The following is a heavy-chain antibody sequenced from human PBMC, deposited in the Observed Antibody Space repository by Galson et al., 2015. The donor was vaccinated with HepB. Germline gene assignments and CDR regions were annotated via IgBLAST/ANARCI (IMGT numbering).Heavy chain of an antibody. D-gene: IGHD3-10*01. Sequence: SLRLSCAASGFTVSSNYMSWVRQAPGKGLEWVSVIYSGGSTYYADSVKGRFTISRDNSKNTLYLQMNSLRAEDTAVYYCARGGPLLWFGELSSWGQGTLVTVSS. J-gene: IGHJ5*02. V-gene: IGHV3-66*01. CDR1: GFTVSSNY. CDR3: ARGGPLLWFGELSS. CDR2: IYSGGST.